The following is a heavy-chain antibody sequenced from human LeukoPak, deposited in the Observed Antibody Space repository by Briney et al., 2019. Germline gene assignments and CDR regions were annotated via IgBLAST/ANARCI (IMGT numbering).Heavy chain of an antibody. Sequence: ASVKVSCKASGGTFSSYAISWVRQAPGQGLEWMGRIIPIFGTANYAQKFQGRVTITTDESTSTAYMELSRLRSEDTAVYYCAREDYDILTGYYKGFDYWGQGTLVTVSS. J-gene: IGHJ4*02. CDR3: AREDYDILTGYYKGFDY. CDR1: GGTFSSYA. D-gene: IGHD3-9*01. V-gene: IGHV1-69*05. CDR2: IIPIFGTA.